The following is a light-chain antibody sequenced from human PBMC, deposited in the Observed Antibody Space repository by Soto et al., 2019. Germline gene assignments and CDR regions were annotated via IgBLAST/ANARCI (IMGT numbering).Light chain of an antibody. Sequence: EIVMTQSPATLSVSPGERAALSCRASQSISSNLAWYQQKPGQAPRLLIYGASTRATGIPARFSGSGSGTEFTLTISSLQSEDSAVYYCQQYNYWPLGYTFGQGTKLEIK. CDR1: QSISSN. V-gene: IGKV3-15*01. J-gene: IGKJ2*01. CDR2: GAS. CDR3: QQYNYWPLGYT.